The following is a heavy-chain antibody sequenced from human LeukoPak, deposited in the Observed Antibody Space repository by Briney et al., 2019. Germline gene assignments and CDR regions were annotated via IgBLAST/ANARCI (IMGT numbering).Heavy chain of an antibody. CDR2: IYSGGNT. CDR3: ARDYYDQGDAFDI. CDR1: GFTFSSYS. Sequence: GGSLRLSCAASGFTFSSYSMNWVRQAPGTGLEWVSFIYSGGNTHYSDAVKGRFTISRDNAKNSLFLQMNSLRAEDTAVYYCARDYYDQGDAFDIWGLGTMVTVSS. J-gene: IGHJ3*02. V-gene: IGHV3-21*01. D-gene: IGHD3-22*01.